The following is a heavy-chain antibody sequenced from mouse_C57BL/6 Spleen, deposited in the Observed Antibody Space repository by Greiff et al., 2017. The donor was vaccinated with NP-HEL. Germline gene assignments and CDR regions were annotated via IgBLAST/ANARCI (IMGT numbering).Heavy chain of an antibody. CDR2: IRNKANNHAT. J-gene: IGHJ3*01. Sequence: EVKVVESGGGLVQPGGSMKLSCAASGFTFSDAWMDWVRQSPEKGLEWVAEIRNKANNHATYYAKSVKGRFTISRDDSKSSVYLQMNSLIAEDTGIYYCTRGRTAWFAYWGQGTLVTVSA. V-gene: IGHV6-6*01. D-gene: IGHD4-1*01. CDR3: TRGRTAWFAY. CDR1: GFTFSDAW.